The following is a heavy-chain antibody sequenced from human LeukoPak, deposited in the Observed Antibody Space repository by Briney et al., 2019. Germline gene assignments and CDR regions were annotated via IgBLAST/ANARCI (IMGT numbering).Heavy chain of an antibody. CDR1: GYTFTGYY. J-gene: IGHJ4*02. V-gene: IGHV1-2*02. Sequence: ASVKVSCKASGYTFTGYYMHWVRQAPGQGLEWMGWFNPDSGGAHYAQKFQGRVTMTRDTSISTAYMELNRLRSDDTAVYYCARQQQLLDYWGQGTLVTVSS. CDR3: ARQQQLLDY. D-gene: IGHD6-13*01. CDR2: FNPDSGGA.